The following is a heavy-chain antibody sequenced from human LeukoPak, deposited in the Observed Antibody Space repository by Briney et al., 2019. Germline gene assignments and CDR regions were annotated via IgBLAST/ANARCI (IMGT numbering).Heavy chain of an antibody. V-gene: IGHV4-4*07. CDR2: IYTRGST. J-gene: IGHJ3*02. Sequence: SETLSLTCTVSGGSINNYYWSWIRQPAGKGLEWIGRIYTRGSTNYNPSLKSRVTMSVDTSKNQFSLRLSSVTAADTAVYYCARGRYCSADICSGGDAFDIWGQGTMVCVSS. CDR3: ARGRYCSADICSGGDAFDI. D-gene: IGHD2-15*01. CDR1: GGSINNYY.